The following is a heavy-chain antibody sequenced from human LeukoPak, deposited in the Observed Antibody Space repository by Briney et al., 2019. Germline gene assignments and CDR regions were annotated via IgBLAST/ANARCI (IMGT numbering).Heavy chain of an antibody. J-gene: IGHJ4*02. Sequence: GGSLRLSCAASGFTFSSYSINWVRQAPGKGLEWVSSISSSSSYIYYAGSVKGRFTISRDNAKNSLYLQMNSLRAEDTAVYYCARGGYYYDSSGYSYYWGQGTLVTVSS. V-gene: IGHV3-21*01. CDR3: ARGGYYYDSSGYSYY. CDR1: GFTFSSYS. D-gene: IGHD3-22*01. CDR2: ISSSSSYI.